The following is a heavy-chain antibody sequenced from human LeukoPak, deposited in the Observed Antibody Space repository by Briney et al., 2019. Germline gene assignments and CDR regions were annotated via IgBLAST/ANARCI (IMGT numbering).Heavy chain of an antibody. CDR3: ASNSGSAAGTGAIDY. V-gene: IGHV3-30-3*01. Sequence: GGSLRLSCAASGFTFSSYAMHWVRQAPGKGLEGVAVISYDGSNKYYADSVKGRFTISRDNSKNTLYLQMNSLRAEDTAVYYCASNSGSAAGTGAIDYWGQGTLVTVSS. CDR2: ISYDGSNK. CDR1: GFTFSSYA. J-gene: IGHJ4*02. D-gene: IGHD6-13*01.